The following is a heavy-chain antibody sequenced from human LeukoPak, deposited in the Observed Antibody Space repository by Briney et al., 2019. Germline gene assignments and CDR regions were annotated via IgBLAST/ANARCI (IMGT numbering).Heavy chain of an antibody. CDR1: GFTFSDYY. V-gene: IGHV3-11*04. J-gene: IGHJ4*02. CDR3: ARCRLGGYYDTRGYYFDY. CDR2: ISSSGSTI. Sequence: GGSLRLSCAASGFTFSDYYMSWIRQAPGKGLEWVSYISSSGSTIYYADSVKGRFTISRDNAKNSLYLQMNSLRAEDTAVYYCARCRLGGYYDTRGYYFDYWGQGTLVTVSS. D-gene: IGHD3-22*01.